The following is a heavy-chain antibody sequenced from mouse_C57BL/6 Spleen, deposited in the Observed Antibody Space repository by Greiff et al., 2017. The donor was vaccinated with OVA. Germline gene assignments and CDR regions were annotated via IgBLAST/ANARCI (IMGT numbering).Heavy chain of an antibody. D-gene: IGHD2-4*01. CDR3: ARGDYDYYYAMDY. V-gene: IGHV1-66*01. J-gene: IGHJ4*01. CDR2: IYPGSGNT. Sequence: VKLQESGPELVKPGASVKISCKASGYSFTSYYIHWVKQRPVQGLEWIGWIYPGSGNTKYNEKFKGKATLTADTSSSTAYMQRSSLTSEDSAVYYCARGDYDYYYAMDYWGQGTSVTVSS. CDR1: GYSFTSYY.